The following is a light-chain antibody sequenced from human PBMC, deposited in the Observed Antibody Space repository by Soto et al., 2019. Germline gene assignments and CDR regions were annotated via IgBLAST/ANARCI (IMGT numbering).Light chain of an antibody. CDR1: ETITRY. CDR2: AAS. CDR3: QQSYSNPLT. Sequence: QMTQSPSSLSASMGEGFIITFRASETITRYLNWYQAKPGKAPRLLISAASSLQSGVPPRFSGSDSETDFTLTISSLQPEDFATYFCQQSYSNPLTFGGGTKVDIK. V-gene: IGKV1-39*01. J-gene: IGKJ4*01.